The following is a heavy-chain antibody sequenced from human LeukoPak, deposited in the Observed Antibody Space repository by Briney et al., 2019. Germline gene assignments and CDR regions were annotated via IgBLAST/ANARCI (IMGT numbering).Heavy chain of an antibody. D-gene: IGHD3-10*01. CDR2: IYYSGST. Sequence: SETLSLTRTVSCGSISSRRYYCGWIRQPPWKGLQWIGSIYYSGSTYYTPSLKSRVTISVDTSKNQFSLKLSSVTAADTAVYYCARQGLERGFGDPWGQGTLVTVSS. CDR1: CGSISSRRYY. J-gene: IGHJ5*02. CDR3: ARQGLERGFGDP. V-gene: IGHV4-39*01.